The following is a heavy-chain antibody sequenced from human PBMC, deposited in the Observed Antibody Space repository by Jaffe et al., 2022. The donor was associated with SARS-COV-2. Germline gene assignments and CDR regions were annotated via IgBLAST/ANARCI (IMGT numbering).Heavy chain of an antibody. D-gene: IGHD3-9*01. Sequence: QVRLVQSGAEVKKPGASVKVSCKASGYSFISYGISWVRQAPGQGLEWMGWISTYNGNTNHAQKLQGRLTMTADTSTSTAYMELRSLRSDDTAVYYCARPLYYDILTGDYPKNGFDIWGQGTLVTVSS. J-gene: IGHJ3*02. CDR3: ARPLYYDILTGDYPKNGFDI. V-gene: IGHV1-18*04. CDR1: GYSFISYG. CDR2: ISTYNGNT.